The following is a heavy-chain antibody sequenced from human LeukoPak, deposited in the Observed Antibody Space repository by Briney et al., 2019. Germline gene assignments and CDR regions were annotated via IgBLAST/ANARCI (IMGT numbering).Heavy chain of an antibody. J-gene: IGHJ6*02. CDR2: ILYDGNNK. CDR1: GFAFSTYA. CDR3: ARGRKYSYGTYYYGLDV. D-gene: IGHD5-18*01. Sequence: GGSLRLSCVASGFAFSTYAMHWVRQAPGKGLEWVAVILYDGNNKYYADSVKGRFIISRDNSKSTLYLQMNSLRAEDTAVYYCARGRKYSYGTYYYGLDVWGQGTTVTVSS. V-gene: IGHV3-30-3*01.